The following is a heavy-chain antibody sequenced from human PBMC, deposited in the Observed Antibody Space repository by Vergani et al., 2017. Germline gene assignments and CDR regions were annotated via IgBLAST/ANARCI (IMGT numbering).Heavy chain of an antibody. CDR1: EFTFSNYA. J-gene: IGHJ5*02. CDR3: AKDRLLAPPEAAAGP. Sequence: EVQLLESGGGLVQPGGSLRLTCAASEFTFSNYAMNWVRQAPGKGLEWVSGISGSGVSAYYTDSVKGRFTISRDNSKNTLYLQMNSLRAEDTAVYYCAKDRLLAPPEAAAGPWGQGTLVTVSS. D-gene: IGHD6-13*01. V-gene: IGHV3-23*01. CDR2: ISGSGVSA.